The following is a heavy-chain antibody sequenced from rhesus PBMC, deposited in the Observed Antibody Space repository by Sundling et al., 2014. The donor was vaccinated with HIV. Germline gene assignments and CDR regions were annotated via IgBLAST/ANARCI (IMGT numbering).Heavy chain of an antibody. CDR3: IRGDVVVFTAPYGLDS. D-gene: IGHD2-27*01. CDR1: GFTFSSYG. CDR2: ISSASSYI. V-gene: IGHV3-136*01. J-gene: IGHJ6*01. Sequence: EVQLVESGGGLVQPGGSLRLSCAASGFTFSSYGMSWVRQAPGKGLEWVSSISSASSYIYYADSVKGRFTISRDNAKNSLSLQMNSLRAEDTAVYYCIRGDVVVFTAPYGLDSWGQGVVVTVSS.